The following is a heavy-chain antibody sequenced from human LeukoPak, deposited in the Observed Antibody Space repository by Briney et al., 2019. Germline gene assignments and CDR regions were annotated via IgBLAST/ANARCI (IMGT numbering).Heavy chain of an antibody. D-gene: IGHD3-22*01. J-gene: IGHJ6*03. CDR3: ARGTNDYDSSAHSQNPAYYYYYYMDV. V-gene: IGHV1-46*01. Sequence: ASVKVSCKASGYTFTSYYMHWVRQAPGQGLEWMGIINPSGGSTSYAQKFQGRVTMTRDTSTSTVYMELSSLRSEDTAVYYCARGTNDYDSSAHSQNPAYYYYYYMDVWGKGTTVTVSS. CDR2: INPSGGST. CDR1: GYTFTSYY.